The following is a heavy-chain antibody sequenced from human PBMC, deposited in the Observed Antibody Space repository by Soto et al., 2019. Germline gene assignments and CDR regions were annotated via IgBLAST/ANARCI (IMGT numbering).Heavy chain of an antibody. J-gene: IGHJ4*02. CDR3: AKEYSPSSREFDC. V-gene: IGHV3-21*01. Sequence: PGGYLGLSCAASVFTFSSYNMNWVRQAPGKGLEWVSSISSSSTYIYYADSVKGRFTISRDNAKNSLYLQMNSLSAEDTGIYYCAKEYSPSSREFDCGGQGTMGT. CDR2: ISSSSTYI. CDR1: VFTFSSYN. D-gene: IGHD6-6*01.